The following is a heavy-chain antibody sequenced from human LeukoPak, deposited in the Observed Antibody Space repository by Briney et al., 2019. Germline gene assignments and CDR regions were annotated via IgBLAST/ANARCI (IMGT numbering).Heavy chain of an antibody. CDR3: ARHREGIAAANNWFDP. CDR2: TYPGDSDT. CDR1: GYSFTSYW. J-gene: IGHJ5*02. Sequence: GESLKISCKGSGYSFTSYWIGWVRQMPGKGLEWMGITYPGDSDTRYSPSFQGQVTISADKSISTAYLQWSSLKASDTAMYYCARHREGIAAANNWFDPWGQGTLVTVSS. D-gene: IGHD6-13*01. V-gene: IGHV5-51*01.